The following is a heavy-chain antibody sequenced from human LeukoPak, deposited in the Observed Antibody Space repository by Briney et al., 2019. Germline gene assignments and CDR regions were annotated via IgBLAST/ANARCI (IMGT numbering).Heavy chain of an antibody. J-gene: IGHJ4*02. CDR1: GFTFSSYS. CDR2: ISSSSSYI. Sequence: GGSLRLSCAASGFTFSSYSMNWVRQAPGKGLEWVSSISSSSSYIYYADSVKGRFTISRDNAKNSLYLQMNSLGAEDKAVYYCARALPGFDYWGQGTLVTVSS. V-gene: IGHV3-21*01. CDR3: ARALPGFDY.